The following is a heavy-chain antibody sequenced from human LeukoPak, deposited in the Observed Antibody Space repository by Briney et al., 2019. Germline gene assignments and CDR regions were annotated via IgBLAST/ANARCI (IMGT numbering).Heavy chain of an antibody. CDR2: ISSSDGST. CDR1: GFTFSSYA. D-gene: IGHD3-10*01. V-gene: IGHV3-23*01. CDR3: AKWTRTTLFRGDRARFDS. J-gene: IGHJ4*02. Sequence: GGSLRLSCAASGFTFSSYAMSWVRQAPGKGLEWVSGISSSDGSTHYAESVKGRFTISRDNSKNTLYLQMNSLRAEDTAVYYCAKWTRTTLFRGDRARFDSWGQGTLVTVSS.